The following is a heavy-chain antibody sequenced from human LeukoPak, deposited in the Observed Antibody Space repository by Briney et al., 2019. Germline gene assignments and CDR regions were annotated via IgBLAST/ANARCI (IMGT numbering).Heavy chain of an antibody. CDR2: VSYSGST. CDR3: ARISSGWYGAFDY. Sequence: PSETLSLTCSVSGGSIRSYDWSWIRQPPGKGLEWIGSVSYSGSTKYNPSLKSRLSISIDTSKNQFSLKLSSVTAADTAVYYCARISSGWYGAFDYWGQGTLVTVSS. J-gene: IGHJ4*02. CDR1: GGSIRSYD. V-gene: IGHV4-59*08. D-gene: IGHD6-19*01.